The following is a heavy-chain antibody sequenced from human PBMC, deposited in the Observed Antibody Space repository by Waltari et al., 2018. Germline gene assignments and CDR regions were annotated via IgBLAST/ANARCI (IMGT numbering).Heavy chain of an antibody. CDR3: ARASQTYYDFWSGSPPFDY. J-gene: IGHJ4*02. CDR1: GFTFSSYS. V-gene: IGHV3-21*01. D-gene: IGHD3-3*01. CDR2: ISSSSSYI. Sequence: EVQLVESGGGLVKPGGSLRLSCAASGFTFSSYSMNWVRQAPGKGLEWVSSISSSSSYIYYADSAKGRFTISRDNAKNSLYLQMNSLRAEDTAVYYCARASQTYYDFWSGSPPFDYWGQGTLVTVSS.